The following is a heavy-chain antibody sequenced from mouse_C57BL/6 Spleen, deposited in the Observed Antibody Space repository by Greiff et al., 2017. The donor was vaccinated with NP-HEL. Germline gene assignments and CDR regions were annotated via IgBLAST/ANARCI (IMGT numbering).Heavy chain of an antibody. CDR2: IYPRSGNT. Sequence: VQGVESGAELARPGASVKLSCKASGYTFTSYGISWVKQRTGQGLEWIGEIYPRSGNTYYNEKFKGKATLTADKSSSTAYMELRSLTSEDSAVYFCARSPSFITTVVATDYWGQGTTLTVSS. CDR1: GYTFTSYG. J-gene: IGHJ2*01. D-gene: IGHD1-1*01. CDR3: ARSPSFITTVVATDY. V-gene: IGHV1-81*01.